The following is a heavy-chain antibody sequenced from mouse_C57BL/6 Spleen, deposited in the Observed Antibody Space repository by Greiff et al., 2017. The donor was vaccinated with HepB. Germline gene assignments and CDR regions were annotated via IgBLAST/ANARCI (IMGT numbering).Heavy chain of an antibody. Sequence: VQLQQPGAELVMPGASVKLSCKASGYTFTSYWMHWVKQRPGQGLEWIGEIDPSDSYTNYNQKFKGKSTLTVDKSSSTAYMQLSSLTSEDSAVYDCARDYGNYYFDYWGQGTTLTVSS. CDR3: ARDYGNYYFDY. V-gene: IGHV1-69*01. J-gene: IGHJ2*01. CDR2: IDPSDSYT. CDR1: GYTFTSYW. D-gene: IGHD2-1*01.